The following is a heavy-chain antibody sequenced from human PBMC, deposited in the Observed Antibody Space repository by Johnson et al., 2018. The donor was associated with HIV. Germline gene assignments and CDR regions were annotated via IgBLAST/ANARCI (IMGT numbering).Heavy chain of an antibody. Sequence: QVQLVESGGGLFKPGGSLRLSCAASGLTFSDYDMSWIRQAPGKGLEWVSYISSSGSTIYYADSVEGRFTISRDNAKNSLYLQMNSLRAEDTASYYCARADTAMVRGAFDIWGQGTMVTVSS. CDR1: GLTFSDYD. V-gene: IGHV3-11*01. D-gene: IGHD5-18*01. J-gene: IGHJ3*02. CDR2: ISSSGSTI. CDR3: ARADTAMVRGAFDI.